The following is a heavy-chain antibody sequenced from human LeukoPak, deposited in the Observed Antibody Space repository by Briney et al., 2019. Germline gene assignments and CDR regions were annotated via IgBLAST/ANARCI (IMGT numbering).Heavy chain of an antibody. CDR3: ARGHDILTGYYYYGMDV. CDR2: INPNSGGT. J-gene: IGHJ6*02. CDR1: GYTFTGYY. V-gene: IGHV1-2*06. D-gene: IGHD3-9*01. Sequence: GASVKVSCKASGYTFTGYYMHWVRQAPGQGLEWMGRINPNSGGTNYAQKFQGRVTMTRDTSISTAYMELSRLRSDDTAVYYCARGHDILTGYYYYGMDVWGQGTTVTVSS.